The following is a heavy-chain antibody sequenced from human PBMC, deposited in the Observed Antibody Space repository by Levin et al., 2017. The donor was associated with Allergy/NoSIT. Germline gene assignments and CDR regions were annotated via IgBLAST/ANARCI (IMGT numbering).Heavy chain of an antibody. D-gene: IGHD1-26*01. Sequence: SQTLSLTCTVSDGSINSYYWSWIRQSPGKGLEWIGYIYDTGTTTYNPSLTSRVTISADTSKNNFSLKMSSVTAADTAVYYCARRTYYPDYFDRWGQGTLVTVSS. CDR1: DGSINSYY. CDR2: IYDTGTT. V-gene: IGHV4-59*08. CDR3: ARRTYYPDYFDR. J-gene: IGHJ4*02.